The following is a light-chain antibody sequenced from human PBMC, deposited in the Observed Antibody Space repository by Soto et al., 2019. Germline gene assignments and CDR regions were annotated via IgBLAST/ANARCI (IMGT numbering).Light chain of an antibody. Sequence: QSVLTQPPSVSGAPGQRVTISCTGSSSNIGAGFDVHWYQQLPGTAPKLLIYSNINRPSGVPDRFSGSKSGTSASLAITELQAEDEADYYCQSYDGSLSDVLFGGGTKLTVL. CDR3: QSYDGSLSDVL. CDR1: SSNIGAGFD. V-gene: IGLV1-40*01. J-gene: IGLJ2*01. CDR2: SNI.